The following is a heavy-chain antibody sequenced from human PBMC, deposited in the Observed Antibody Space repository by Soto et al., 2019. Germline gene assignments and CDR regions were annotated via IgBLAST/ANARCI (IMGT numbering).Heavy chain of an antibody. CDR1: GYTLT. CDR3: AVCPTRVY. J-gene: IGHJ4*02. Sequence: GASVKVSCKASGYTLTMHWLRQAPGQGLEWMGWIDTGSGNTKYSQKFQGRVTITRDTSASTVYMEVSSLRSEDTAVYYCAVCPTRVYWGQGTLVTVSS. CDR2: IDTGSGNT. V-gene: IGHV1-3*04.